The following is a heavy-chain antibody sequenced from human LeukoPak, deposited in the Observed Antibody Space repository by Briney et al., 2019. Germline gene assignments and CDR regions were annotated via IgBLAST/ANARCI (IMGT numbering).Heavy chain of an antibody. D-gene: IGHD2-2*01. V-gene: IGHV1-2*02. CDR1: GYTFTGYY. Sequence: VKVSCKASGYTFTGYYMHWVRQAPGQGLEWMGWINPNSGGTNYAQKFQGRVTMTRDTSISTAYMELSRLRSDDTAVYYCADCSSTSCSLNFDYWGQGTLVTVSS. CDR2: INPNSGGT. J-gene: IGHJ4*02. CDR3: ADCSSTSCSLNFDY.